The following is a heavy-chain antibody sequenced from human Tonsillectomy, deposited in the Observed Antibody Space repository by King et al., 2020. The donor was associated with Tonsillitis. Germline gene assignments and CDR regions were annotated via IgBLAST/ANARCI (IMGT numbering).Heavy chain of an antibody. D-gene: IGHD5-18*01. V-gene: IGHV3-43*02. CDR3: GKDISRILLWFGLDS. CDR2: ISGDGDRT. Sequence: DVQLVESGGGVVQPGGSLRLSCAASGFTFNDYGMHWVRQAPGKGLEWVYLISGDGDRTYYADSVKGRFTISRDNSKNSLYLQMNSLRTEDTALYYCGKDISRILLWFGLDSWGMGTLVSVSS. CDR1: GFTFNDYG. J-gene: IGHJ4*02.